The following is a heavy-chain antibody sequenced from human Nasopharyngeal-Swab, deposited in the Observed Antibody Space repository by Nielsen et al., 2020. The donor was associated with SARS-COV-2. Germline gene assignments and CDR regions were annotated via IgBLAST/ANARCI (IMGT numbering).Heavy chain of an antibody. Sequence: GGSLRLSCAASGFPFSTYSMNWVRQAPGKGLEWVSSITSRGTYIYYADSAKGRFTISRDNAKQSVDLQMNDLRDEDTALYFCAGRSATSGTFDYWGQGILVTVSS. CDR2: ITSRGTYI. D-gene: IGHD3-10*01. CDR3: AGRSATSGTFDY. CDR1: GFPFSTYS. J-gene: IGHJ4*02. V-gene: IGHV3-21*01.